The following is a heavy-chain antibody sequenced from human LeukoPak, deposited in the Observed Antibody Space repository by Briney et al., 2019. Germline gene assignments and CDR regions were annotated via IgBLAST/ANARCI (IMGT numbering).Heavy chain of an antibody. CDR1: GGSFSGYY. V-gene: IGHV4-34*01. CDR2: INHSGST. CDR3: ARSPLTDGPFDY. D-gene: IGHD3-16*01. Sequence: SGTLSLTCAVYGGSFSGYYWSWIRQPPGKGLEWIGEINHSGSTNYNPSLKSRVTISVDTSKNQFSLKLSSVTAADTAVYYCARSPLTDGPFDYWGQGTLVTVSS. J-gene: IGHJ4*02.